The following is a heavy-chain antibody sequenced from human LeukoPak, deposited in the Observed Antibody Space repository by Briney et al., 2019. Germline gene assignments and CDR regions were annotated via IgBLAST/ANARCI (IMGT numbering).Heavy chain of an antibody. CDR2: INHSGST. CDR3: ASFGVEGITIFGVVPSPS. Sequence: SETLSLTCAVSGGSFSDYYWSWIRQTPGKGLEWIGEINHSGSTSYNSSLKSRVTISVDTSKNQFSLKLSSVTAADTAVYYCASFGVEGITIFGVVPSPSWGQGTLVTVSS. J-gene: IGHJ4*02. CDR1: GGSFSDYY. D-gene: IGHD3-3*01. V-gene: IGHV4-34*01.